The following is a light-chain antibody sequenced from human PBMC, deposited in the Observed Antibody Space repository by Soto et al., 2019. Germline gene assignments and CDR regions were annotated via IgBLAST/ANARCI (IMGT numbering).Light chain of an antibody. CDR1: QSVASNY. CDR3: HQYDSLPLT. J-gene: IGKJ4*01. Sequence: EIVLTLSPGTLSLSPGERATLSCRASQSVASNYLGWYQQKPDQAPRVLIFDASIRATGIPDRFSASGSGSDFTLTISRLEPDDFAVYYCHQYDSLPLTFGGGTKVEI. V-gene: IGKV3-20*01. CDR2: DAS.